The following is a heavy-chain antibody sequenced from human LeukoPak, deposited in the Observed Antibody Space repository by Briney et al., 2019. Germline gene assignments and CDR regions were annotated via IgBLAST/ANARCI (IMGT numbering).Heavy chain of an antibody. D-gene: IGHD6-13*01. J-gene: IGHJ3*01. V-gene: IGHV3-21*01. CDR1: GFTFSRYS. Sequence: PGGSLRLSCAASGFTFSRYSMNWVRQAPGKGLEWVSSISSSSTYIYYADSVKGRFTISRDNAKNSLYLQMISLRAEDTAVYYCARDLLTWQLVNHDAYDVWGQGTMVTVS. CDR2: ISSSSTYI. CDR3: ARDLLTWQLVNHDAYDV.